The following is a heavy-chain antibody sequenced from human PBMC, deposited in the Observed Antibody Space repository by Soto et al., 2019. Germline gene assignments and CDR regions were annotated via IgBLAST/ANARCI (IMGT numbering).Heavy chain of an antibody. Sequence: PGVFLKISCKGSGYSFTSYWISWVRQMPGKGLEWMGRIDPSDSYTNYSPSFQGHVTISADKSISTAYLQWSSLKASDTAMYYCALSAHSGWHYYFDYWGQATLVTVSS. CDR1: GYSFTSYW. J-gene: IGHJ4*02. CDR2: IDPSDSYT. CDR3: ALSAHSGWHYYFDY. D-gene: IGHD2-15*01. V-gene: IGHV5-10-1*01.